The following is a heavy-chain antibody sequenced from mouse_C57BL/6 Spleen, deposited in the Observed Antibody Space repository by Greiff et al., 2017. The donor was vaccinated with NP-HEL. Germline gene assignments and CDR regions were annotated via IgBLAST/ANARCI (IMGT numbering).Heavy chain of an antibody. Sequence: VKLQESGPELVKPGASVKISCKASGYAFSSSWMNWVKQRPGKGLEWIGRIYPGDGDTNYNGKFKGKATLTADKSSSTAYMQLSSLTSEDSAVYFCARWTYGSSYWYFDVWGTGTTVTVSS. V-gene: IGHV1-82*01. J-gene: IGHJ1*03. CDR3: ARWTYGSSYWYFDV. CDR1: GYAFSSSW. CDR2: IYPGDGDT. D-gene: IGHD1-1*01.